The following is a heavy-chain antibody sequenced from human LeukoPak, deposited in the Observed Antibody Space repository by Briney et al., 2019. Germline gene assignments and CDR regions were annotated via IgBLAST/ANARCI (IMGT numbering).Heavy chain of an antibody. V-gene: IGHV4-34*01. D-gene: IGHD3-10*01. CDR1: GGSFSGYY. CDR3: ARVSLVRGGPDYYFDY. CDR2: INHSGST. Sequence: PSETLSLTCAVYGGSFSGYYWSWIRQPPGKGLEWIGEINHSGSTNYNPSLKSRVTISVDTSKNQFSLKLSSVTAADTAVYYCARVSLVRGGPDYYFDYWGQGTLVTVST. J-gene: IGHJ4*02.